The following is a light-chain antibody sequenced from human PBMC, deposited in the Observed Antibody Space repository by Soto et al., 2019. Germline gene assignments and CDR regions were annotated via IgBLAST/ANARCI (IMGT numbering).Light chain of an antibody. V-gene: IGKV2-28*01. J-gene: IGKJ2*01. CDR2: LGS. CDR3: MQALQTSYT. Sequence: DIVMTQSPLSLPVTPGEPASISCRSSQSLLNTNGNSYLDWYLQKPGQSPQLLIYLGSNRASGVPDWFSGSGSGTDFTLKISRVEAEDVGIYFCMQALQTSYTFGQGTKLEIK. CDR1: QSLLNTNGNSY.